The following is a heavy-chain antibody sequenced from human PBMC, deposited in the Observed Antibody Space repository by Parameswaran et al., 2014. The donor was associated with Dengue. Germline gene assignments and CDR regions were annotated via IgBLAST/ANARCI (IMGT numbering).Heavy chain of an antibody. CDR2: ISWSSVGI. J-gene: IGHJ3*01. V-gene: IGHV3-9*01. CDR3: AKAKLRFFHWVSGDAFDF. Sequence: WIRQPPGKGLEWVSGISWSSVGIAYADSVKGRFTISRDNVKNSLYLQMNSLRAEDTALYYCAKAKLRFFHWVSGDAFDFWGQGTMVTVSS. D-gene: IGHD3-9*01.